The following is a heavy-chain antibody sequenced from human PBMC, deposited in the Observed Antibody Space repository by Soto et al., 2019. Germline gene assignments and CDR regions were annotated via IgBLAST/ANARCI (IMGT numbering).Heavy chain of an antibody. CDR3: AKDRGDCTITSCYTPYYYYAMDV. CDR1: GFTFSSYA. J-gene: IGHJ6*02. CDR2: ISGSGAST. Sequence: EVQLLESGGGLVQPGGSLRLSCAAAGFTFSSYAMSWVRQAPGKGLAWVSSISGSGASTYYADSVMGRFTISRDNSKNTLYLQMNSLRAEDTAVYYCAKDRGDCTITSCYTPYYYYAMDVWGQGTTVTVSS. D-gene: IGHD2-2*02. V-gene: IGHV3-23*01.